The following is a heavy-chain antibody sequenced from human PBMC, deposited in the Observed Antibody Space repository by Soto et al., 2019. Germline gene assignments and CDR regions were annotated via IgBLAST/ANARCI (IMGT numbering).Heavy chain of an antibody. CDR3: ARHGVVVVDATPRYYGMDV. Sequence: GESLKISCKGSGYSFTSYWIGWVRQMPGKGLEWMGIIYPGDSDTRYSPSFQGQVTISADKSISTAYLQWSSLKASDTAMYYCARHGVVVVDATPRYYGMDVWGQGTRVTVSS. V-gene: IGHV5-51*01. CDR1: GYSFTSYW. CDR2: IYPGDSDT. J-gene: IGHJ6*02. D-gene: IGHD2-15*01.